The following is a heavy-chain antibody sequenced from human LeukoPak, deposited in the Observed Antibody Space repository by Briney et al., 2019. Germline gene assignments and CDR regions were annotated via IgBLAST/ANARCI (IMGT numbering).Heavy chain of an antibody. D-gene: IGHD4-17*01. Sequence: PGGSLRLSCAASGFTFSSYGMHWVRQAPGKGLEWVAVISYDGSNKYYADSVKGRFTISRDNSKNTLYLQMGSLRAEDMAVYYCAREGSDGDYAYSGYYFDYWGQGTLVTVSS. J-gene: IGHJ4*02. CDR3: AREGSDGDYAYSGYYFDY. CDR2: ISYDGSNK. CDR1: GFTFSSYG. V-gene: IGHV3-30*03.